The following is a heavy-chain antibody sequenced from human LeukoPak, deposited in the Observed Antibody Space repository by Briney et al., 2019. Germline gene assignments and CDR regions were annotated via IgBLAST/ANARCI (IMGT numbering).Heavy chain of an antibody. Sequence: SETLSLTCTVSGGSISSYYWSWIRQPAGKGLEWIGRIYTSGSTNYNPSLKSRVTMSVDTSKNQCSLKLSSVTAADTAVYYCARIIYGSGNYYYYGMDVWGQGTTVTVSS. CDR2: IYTSGST. V-gene: IGHV4-4*07. CDR3: ARIIYGSGNYYYYGMDV. J-gene: IGHJ6*02. D-gene: IGHD3-10*01. CDR1: GGSISSYY.